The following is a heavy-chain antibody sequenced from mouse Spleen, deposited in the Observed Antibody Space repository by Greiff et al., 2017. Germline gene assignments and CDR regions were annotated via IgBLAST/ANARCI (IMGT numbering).Heavy chain of an antibody. CDR2: IDPSDSYT. J-gene: IGHJ1*01. CDR3: ASTPNYYGSSYWYFDV. Sequence: QVQLQQPGAELVKPGASVKLSCKASGYTFTSYWMQWVKQRPGQGLEWIGEIDPSDSYTNYNQKFKGKATLTVDTSSSTAYMQLSSLTSEDSAVYYCASTPNYYGSSYWYFDVWGAGTTVTVSS. V-gene: IGHV1-50*01. D-gene: IGHD1-1*01. CDR1: GYTFTSYW.